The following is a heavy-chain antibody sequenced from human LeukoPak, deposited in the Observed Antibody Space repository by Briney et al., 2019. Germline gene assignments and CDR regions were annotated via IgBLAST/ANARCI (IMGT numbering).Heavy chain of an antibody. CDR1: GYSFTSYW. CDR3: ARPRTTGTSPYYFDY. V-gene: IGHV5-51*01. D-gene: IGHD1-1*01. CDR2: IYPGDSDT. J-gene: IGHJ4*02. Sequence: GESLKISCKGSGYSFTSYWIGWVRQMPGKGLEWMGIIYPGDSDTRYSPSFQGQVTISADKSISTAYLQWSSLKASDTAMYYCARPRTTGTSPYYFDYWGQGTLVTVSS.